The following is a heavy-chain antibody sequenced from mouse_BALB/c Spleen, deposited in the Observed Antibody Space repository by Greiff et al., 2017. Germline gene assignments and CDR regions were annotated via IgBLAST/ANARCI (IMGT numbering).Heavy chain of an antibody. CDR2: IYPGSGST. J-gene: IGHJ3*01. Sequence: QVQLKQSGPELVKPGASVKMSCKASGYTFTDYVISWVKQRTGQGLEWIGEIYPGSGSTYYNEKFKGKATLTADKSSNTAYMQLSSLTSEDSAVYFCARNGNYGGAWFAYWGQGTLVTVSA. CDR1: GYTFTDYV. CDR3: ARNGNYGGAWFAY. D-gene: IGHD2-1*01. V-gene: IGHV1-77*01.